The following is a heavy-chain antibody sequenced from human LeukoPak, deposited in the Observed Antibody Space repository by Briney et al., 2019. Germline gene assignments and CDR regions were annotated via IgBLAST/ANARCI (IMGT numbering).Heavy chain of an antibody. Sequence: SETLSLTCAVYGGSFSGYYWSWIRQPPGKGLEWIGEINHSGSTNYNPSLKSRVTISVDTSKNQFSLKLSSVTAADTAVYYCARHARGVDTAMVYYFDYWGQGTLVTVSS. CDR3: ARHARGVDTAMVYYFDY. J-gene: IGHJ4*02. V-gene: IGHV4-34*01. CDR2: INHSGST. CDR1: GGSFSGYY. D-gene: IGHD5-18*01.